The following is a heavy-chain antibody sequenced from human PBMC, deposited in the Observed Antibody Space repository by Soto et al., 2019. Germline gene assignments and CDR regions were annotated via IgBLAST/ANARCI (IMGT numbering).Heavy chain of an antibody. D-gene: IGHD1-1*01. J-gene: IGHJ5*02. CDR1: GYTFTNYG. CDR3: ARHNSQWPNWFDP. Sequence: ASVKVSCKASGYTFTNYGIRWVRQAPGQGLEWMGWISGYDGNTDYAHKFRGRVTMTTDTSTNTAYMDLRSLRSDDTAVYYCARHNSQWPNWFDPWGQGTPVTVSS. V-gene: IGHV1-18*01. CDR2: ISGYDGNT.